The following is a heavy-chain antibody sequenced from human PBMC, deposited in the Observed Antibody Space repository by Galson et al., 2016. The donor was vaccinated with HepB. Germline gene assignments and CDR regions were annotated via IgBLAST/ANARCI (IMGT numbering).Heavy chain of an antibody. Sequence: QSGAEVKEPGESLRISCKGSGYSFSSYWITWVRQRPGKGPEWIGRVDPGDSYGNYSPSFQGHVTISADKSISTASLQWTNLKASDTAMYYCARHRGRHGYNDFDYWGQGTLVTVSS. D-gene: IGHD5-24*01. CDR1: GYSFSSYW. CDR2: VDPGDSYG. J-gene: IGHJ4*02. CDR3: ARHRGRHGYNDFDY. V-gene: IGHV5-10-1*01.